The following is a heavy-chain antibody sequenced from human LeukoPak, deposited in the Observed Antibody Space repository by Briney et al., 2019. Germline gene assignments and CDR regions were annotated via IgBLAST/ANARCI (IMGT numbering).Heavy chain of an antibody. Sequence: PGGSLRLSCAASGFTVSSNYMSWVRQAPGKGLEWVSVIYSGGSTYYADSVKGRFTISRDNSKNTLYLQMNNLRAEDTAVYYCARVSCSSTSCYAGLAWFDPWGQGTLVTVSS. D-gene: IGHD2-2*01. V-gene: IGHV3-66*01. J-gene: IGHJ5*02. CDR3: ARVSCSSTSCYAGLAWFDP. CDR1: GFTVSSNY. CDR2: IYSGGST.